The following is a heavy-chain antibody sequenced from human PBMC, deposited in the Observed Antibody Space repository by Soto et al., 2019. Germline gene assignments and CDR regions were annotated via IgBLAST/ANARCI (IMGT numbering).Heavy chain of an antibody. J-gene: IGHJ6*02. CDR2: INPSCGST. Sequence: SVKVSCRAAGYTFSSYYMHWVRQAPGQGLEWMGIINPSCGSTSYAQKCQGRVTMTRDTSTSTVYMELSSLRSEDTAVYYCARGVGERRFLEWLSGYYYYYGMDVWGQGTTVTVSS. D-gene: IGHD3-3*01. CDR3: ARGVGERRFLEWLSGYYYYYGMDV. CDR1: GYTFSSYY. V-gene: IGHV1-46*01.